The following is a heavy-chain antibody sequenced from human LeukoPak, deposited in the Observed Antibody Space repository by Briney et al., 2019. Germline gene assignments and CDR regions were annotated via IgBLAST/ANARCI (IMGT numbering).Heavy chain of an antibody. CDR2: ISAYNGNT. CDR1: GYTCTSYG. J-gene: IGHJ4*02. Sequence: ASVKVSCKASGYTCTSYGISWVRQAPGQGLEWMGWISAYNGNTNYAQKLQGRVTMTTDTSTSTAYMELRSLRSDDTAVYYCARDRGTYYYGSGTDYWGQGTLVTVSS. D-gene: IGHD3-10*01. V-gene: IGHV1-18*04. CDR3: ARDRGTYYYGSGTDY.